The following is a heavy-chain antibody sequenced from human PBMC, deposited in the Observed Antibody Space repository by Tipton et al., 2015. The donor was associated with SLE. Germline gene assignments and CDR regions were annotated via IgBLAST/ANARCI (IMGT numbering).Heavy chain of an antibody. V-gene: IGHV3-21*01. D-gene: IGHD2-15*01. J-gene: IGHJ3*02. CDR2: ISSSSSYI. CDR3: ARAATGAFDI. Sequence: SLRLSCAASGFTFSSYWMHWVRQAPGKGLEWVSSISSSSSYIYYADSVKGRFTISRDNAKNTLYLQMNSLRAEDTAVYYCARAATGAFDIWGQGTMVTVSS. CDR1: GFTFSSYW.